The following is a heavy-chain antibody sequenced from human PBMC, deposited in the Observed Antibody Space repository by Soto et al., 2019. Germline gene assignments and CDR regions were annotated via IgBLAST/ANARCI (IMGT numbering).Heavy chain of an antibody. V-gene: IGHV2-5*02. CDR2: IYWDDDK. J-gene: IGHJ4*02. CDR1: GCSLTTSGVG. CDR3: AHRVLRTVFALVTTTAIYFDF. D-gene: IGHD3-3*01. Sequence: QITLNESGPSLVKPTQTLTLICTFSGCSLTTSGVGVGWIRQSRGKAPEWLALIYWDDDKRYSPSLKSRLTITKDTSKNQVVLTMANLDPADTATYYCAHRVLRTVFALVTTTAIYFDFWGQGTPVAVSS.